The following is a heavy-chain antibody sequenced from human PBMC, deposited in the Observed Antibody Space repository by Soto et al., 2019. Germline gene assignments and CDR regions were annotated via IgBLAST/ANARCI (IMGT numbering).Heavy chain of an antibody. CDR1: GVSLSRHY. V-gene: IGHV4-59*11. J-gene: IGHJ6*02. CDR3: ARSHPNTIFGVVTPNAMDV. Sequence: PSETLSLTGTVSGVSLSRHYWSWVRQPPGKGLEWIGCVYYSGSTNYSPSLKSRVTISVDTSKSQISLNLTSVTTADTAVYFCARSHPNTIFGVVTPNAMDVWGQGTAVTVSS. CDR2: VYYSGST. D-gene: IGHD3-3*01.